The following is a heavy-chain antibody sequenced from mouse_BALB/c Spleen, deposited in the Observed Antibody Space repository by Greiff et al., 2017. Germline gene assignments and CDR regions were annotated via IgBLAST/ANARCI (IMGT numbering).Heavy chain of an antibody. V-gene: IGHV14-3*02. CDR2: IDPANGNT. CDR1: GFNIKDTY. CDR3: ARPSYYDYVYYAMDY. J-gene: IGHJ4*01. D-gene: IGHD2-4*01. Sequence: LVESGAELVKPGASVKLSCTASGFNIKDTYMHWVKQRPEQGLEWIGRIDPANGNTKYDPKFQGKATITADTSSNTAYLQLSSLTSEDTAVYYCARPSYYDYVYYAMDYWGQGTSVTVSS.